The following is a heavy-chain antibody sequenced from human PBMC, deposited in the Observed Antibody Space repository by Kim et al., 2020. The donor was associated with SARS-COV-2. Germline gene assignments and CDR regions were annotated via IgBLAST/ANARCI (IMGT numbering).Heavy chain of an antibody. V-gene: IGHV4-31*03. D-gene: IGHD3-22*01. CDR1: GGSISSGGYY. CDR2: IYYSGST. J-gene: IGHJ5*02. Sequence: SETLSLTCTVSGGSISSGGYYWSWIRQHPGKGLEWIGYIYYSGSTYYNPSLKSRVTISVDTSKNQFSLKLSSVTAADTAVYYCARSPNSPDSSGFPWGHPAHNWFDPWGQGTLVTVSS. CDR3: ARSPNSPDSSGFPWGHPAHNWFDP.